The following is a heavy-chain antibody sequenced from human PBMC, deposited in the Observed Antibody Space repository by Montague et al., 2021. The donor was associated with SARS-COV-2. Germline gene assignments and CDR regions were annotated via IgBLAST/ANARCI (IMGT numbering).Heavy chain of an antibody. Sequence: SETLSLTCAVYGGSFSGYYWNWIRQPPGEGLEWIGEINHSGSTNYNPSLKSRVTMSVDTSKNQFSLKLSSVTAAGTAVYYCARGARQGYGFRLGSFDSWGQGTLVTVSS. CDR3: ARGARQGYGFRLGSFDS. D-gene: IGHD3-10*01. CDR1: GGSFSGYY. CDR2: INHSGST. V-gene: IGHV4-34*01. J-gene: IGHJ4*02.